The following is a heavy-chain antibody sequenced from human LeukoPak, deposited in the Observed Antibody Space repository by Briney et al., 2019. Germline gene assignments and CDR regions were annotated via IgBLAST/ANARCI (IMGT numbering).Heavy chain of an antibody. CDR1: GYTLTELS. D-gene: IGHD3-3*01. CDR3: ATAYTIFGVVTPTTNWFDP. V-gene: IGHV1-24*01. Sequence: ASVKVSCKVSGYTLTELSMHWVRQAPGKGHEWMGGFDPEDGETIYAQKFQGRVTMTEDTSTDTAYMELSSLRSEDTAVYYCATAYTIFGVVTPTTNWFDPWGQGTLVTVSS. CDR2: FDPEDGET. J-gene: IGHJ5*02.